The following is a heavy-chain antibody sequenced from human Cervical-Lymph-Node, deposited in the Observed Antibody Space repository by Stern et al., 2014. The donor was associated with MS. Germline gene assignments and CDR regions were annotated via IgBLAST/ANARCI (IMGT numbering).Heavy chain of an antibody. D-gene: IGHD3-22*01. Sequence: VQLVESGAEVKKPGASVKVSCKVSGYTLTELSMHWVRQAPGKGLEWLGGFDPEDGETIYAQKFQGRVTMTEDTSTDTAYMELSSLRSEDTAVYYCATVSIQSTMIVVAAEYFQHWGQGTLVTVSS. CDR2: FDPEDGET. J-gene: IGHJ1*01. CDR1: GYTLTELS. V-gene: IGHV1-24*01. CDR3: ATVSIQSTMIVVAAEYFQH.